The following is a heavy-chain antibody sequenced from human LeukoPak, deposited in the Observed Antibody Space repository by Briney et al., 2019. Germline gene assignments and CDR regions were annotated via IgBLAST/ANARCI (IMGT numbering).Heavy chain of an antibody. D-gene: IGHD2-21*02. J-gene: IGHJ4*02. CDR2: ISGSGGST. CDR1: GFTFSSYA. CDR3: ARQGDTGSWYFDY. Sequence: PGGSLRLSCAASGFTFSSYAMSWVRQAPGKGLEWVSLISGSGGSTYYADSVKGRFTISRDNSKNTLYLQMASLRAGDTAVYYCARQGDTGSWYFDYWGQGTLVTVSS. V-gene: IGHV3-23*01.